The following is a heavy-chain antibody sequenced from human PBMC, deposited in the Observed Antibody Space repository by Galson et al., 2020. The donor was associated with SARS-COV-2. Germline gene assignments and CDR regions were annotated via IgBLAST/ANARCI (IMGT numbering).Heavy chain of an antibody. CDR3: ASQPALGYCGGGSCYS. CDR2: INPNSGGT. V-gene: IGHV1-2*02. CDR1: GYTFTGYY. Sequence: GESLKISCKASGYTFTGYYMHWVRQAPGQGLEWMGWINPNSGGTNYAQKFQGRVTMTRDTSISTAYMELSRLRSDDTAVYYCASQPALGYCGGGSCYSWGQGTLVTVSS. J-gene: IGHJ4*02. D-gene: IGHD2-15*01.